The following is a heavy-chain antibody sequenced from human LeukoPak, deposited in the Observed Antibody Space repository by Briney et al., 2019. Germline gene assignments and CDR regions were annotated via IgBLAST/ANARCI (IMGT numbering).Heavy chain of an antibody. CDR3: ARDVATDSSGWYREVY. CDR2: IIPILGIA. CDR1: GGTFISYA. D-gene: IGHD6-19*01. V-gene: IGHV1-69*04. Sequence: SVKVSCKGSGGTFISYAISWVRRAPGQGREWMGRIIPILGIANYAQKFQGRVTITADKSTSTAYMELSSLRSEDTAVYYCARDVATDSSGWYREVYWGQGTLVTVSS. J-gene: IGHJ4*02.